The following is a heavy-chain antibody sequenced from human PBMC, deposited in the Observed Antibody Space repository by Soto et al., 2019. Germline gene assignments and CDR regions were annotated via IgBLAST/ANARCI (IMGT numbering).Heavy chain of an antibody. D-gene: IGHD6-19*01. CDR1: GFTFSSYG. J-gene: IGHJ6*02. Sequence: QVQLVESGGGAVQPGRSLRLSCAASGFTFSSYGMHWVRQAPGKGLEWVAVISYDGSNKYYADSLKGRFTVSRDNSKNTLYLQMSSLRAEDTAVYYCVKDGSSGWPYYYGMDVWGQGTTVTVSS. CDR3: VKDGSSGWPYYYGMDV. V-gene: IGHV3-30*18. CDR2: ISYDGSNK.